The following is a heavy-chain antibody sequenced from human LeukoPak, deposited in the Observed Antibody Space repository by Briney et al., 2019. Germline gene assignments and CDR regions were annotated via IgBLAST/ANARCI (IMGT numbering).Heavy chain of an antibody. CDR3: AKGYSSGWFDP. Sequence: ASVKVSCKASGGTFSSYAISWVRQAPGQGLEWMGGIIPIFGTANYAQKFQGRVTITADKSTSTAYMELSSLRSEDTAVYYCAKGYSSGWFDPWGQGTLVTVSS. CDR2: IIPIFGTA. CDR1: GGTFSSYA. D-gene: IGHD6-19*01. V-gene: IGHV1-69*06. J-gene: IGHJ5*02.